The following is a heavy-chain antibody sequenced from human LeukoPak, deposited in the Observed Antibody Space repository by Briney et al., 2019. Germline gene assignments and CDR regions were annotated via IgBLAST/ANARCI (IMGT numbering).Heavy chain of an antibody. V-gene: IGHV1-2*02. CDR3: ARGLYYYDSSGYGEY. J-gene: IGHJ4*02. D-gene: IGHD3-22*01. CDR1: ASTFTGYY. CDR2: INPNSGGT. Sequence: ASVKVSCKSSASTFTGYYMHWERQAPGQGLEWMGWINPNSGGTNYAQKFQGRVTMTRDTSISTAYMELSRLRSDDTAVYYCARGLYYYDSSGYGEYWGQGTLVTVSS.